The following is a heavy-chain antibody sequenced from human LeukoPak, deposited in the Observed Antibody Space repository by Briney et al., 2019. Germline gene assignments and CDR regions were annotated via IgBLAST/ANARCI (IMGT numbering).Heavy chain of an antibody. D-gene: IGHD2-21*01. CDR3: ARDGSVISSWFDP. Sequence: SETLSLTCTVSGGSISSSSYYWSWIRQPPGKGLEWIGYIYYSGSTKYNPSLKSRVTISLDTSKNQFSLKLSSVTAADTAVYYCARDGSVISSWFDPWGQGTLVTVSS. CDR1: GGSISSSSYY. J-gene: IGHJ5*02. CDR2: IYYSGST. V-gene: IGHV4-61*01.